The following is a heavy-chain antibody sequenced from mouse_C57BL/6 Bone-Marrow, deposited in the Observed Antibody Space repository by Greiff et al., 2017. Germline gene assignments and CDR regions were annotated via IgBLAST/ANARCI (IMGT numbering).Heavy chain of an antibody. V-gene: IGHV1-64*01. CDR2: IHPNSGST. Sequence: QVQLQQPGAELVKPGASVQLSCKASCYTFTSYWMHWVTQRPGQGLEWIGMIHPNSGSTNYNEKFKSKATLTVDKSSSTAYMQLSSLTSEDSAVYYCARGHYGSSLDYWGQGTTLTVSS. CDR3: ARGHYGSSLDY. D-gene: IGHD1-1*01. J-gene: IGHJ2*01. CDR1: CYTFTSYW.